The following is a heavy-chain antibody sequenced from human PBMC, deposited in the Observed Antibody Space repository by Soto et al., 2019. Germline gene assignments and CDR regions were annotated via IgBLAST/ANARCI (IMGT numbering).Heavy chain of an antibody. D-gene: IGHD3-22*01. CDR1: GGSISSGDYY. Sequence: QVQLQESGPGLVKPSQTLSLTCTVSGGSISSGDYYWSWIRQPPGKGLAWIGYIYYSGSTYYNPSLKSRVTIAVDTSKNQFSLKLSSVTAAATAVYYCARAGSLDSSGLHYWGQGTLVTVSS. CDR3: ARAGSLDSSGLHY. V-gene: IGHV4-30-4*01. J-gene: IGHJ4*02. CDR2: IYYSGST.